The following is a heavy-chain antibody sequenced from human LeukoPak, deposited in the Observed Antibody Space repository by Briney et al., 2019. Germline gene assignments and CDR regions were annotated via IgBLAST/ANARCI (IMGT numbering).Heavy chain of an antibody. J-gene: IGHJ4*02. CDR3: AKSAGNYDFWSGYYSGMYYFDY. Sequence: GGSLRLSCAASGFTFSSYGMHWVRQAPGKGLEWVSAISDSGGDTYYADSVKGRFTISRDNSKNTPYLQMNSLRAEDTAVYYCAKSAGNYDFWSGYYSGMYYFDYWGQGTLVTVSS. CDR2: ISDSGGDT. CDR1: GFTFSSYG. D-gene: IGHD3-3*01. V-gene: IGHV3-23*01.